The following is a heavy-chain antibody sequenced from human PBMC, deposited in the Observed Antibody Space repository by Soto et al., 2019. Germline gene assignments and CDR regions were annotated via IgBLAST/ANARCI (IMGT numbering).Heavy chain of an antibody. J-gene: IGHJ2*01. CDR3: ARDYYGGNSRYFDL. Sequence: EVQLVESGGGLVQPGGSLRLSCAASGFTVSSHYMSWVRQAPGKGLEWVSVIYSGGSTYYTDSVKGRFTISRDNSKNTLFLQKTSLGAEDTAVYYCARDYYGGNSRYFDLWGRGTLVTVSS. CDR1: GFTVSSHY. D-gene: IGHD2-21*02. CDR2: IYSGGST. V-gene: IGHV3-66*01.